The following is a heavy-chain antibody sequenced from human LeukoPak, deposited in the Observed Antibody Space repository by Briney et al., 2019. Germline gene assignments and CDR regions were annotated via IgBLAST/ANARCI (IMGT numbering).Heavy chain of an antibody. CDR3: ARARGSGSYYKPLYYYYMDV. CDR1: GYSFTSYW. D-gene: IGHD3-10*01. J-gene: IGHJ6*03. V-gene: IGHV5-51*01. Sequence: GESLKISCKGSGYSFTSYWIGWVRQMPGKGLEWMGIIYPGDSDTRYSPSFQGQVTISADKSISTAYLQWSSLKASDTAMYYCARARGSGSYYKPLYYYYMDVWGKGTTVTISS. CDR2: IYPGDSDT.